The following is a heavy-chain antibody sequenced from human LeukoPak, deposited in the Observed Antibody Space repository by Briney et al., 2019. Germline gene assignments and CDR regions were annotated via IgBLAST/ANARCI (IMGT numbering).Heavy chain of an antibody. J-gene: IGHJ6*03. D-gene: IGHD5-18*01. CDR1: GFTFSNYI. CDR3: ATSYSYGYYYYMDV. CDR2: ILENGSNQ. Sequence: GSSLRLSCAASGFTFSNYIMHWVRQAPGKGLDWVAVILENGSNQYYADSVKGRFTISRDNSKNTLFLQMNSLRAEDTAVYYCATSYSYGYYYYMDVWGKGTTVTISS. V-gene: IGHV3-30*04.